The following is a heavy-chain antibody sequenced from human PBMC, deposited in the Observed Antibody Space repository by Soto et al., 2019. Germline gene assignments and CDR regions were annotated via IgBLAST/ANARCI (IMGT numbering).Heavy chain of an antibody. D-gene: IGHD3-3*01. CDR2: MMPVYGSA. J-gene: IGHJ6*02. CDR1: GDTFSRSA. V-gene: IGHV1-69*01. Sequence: QVQLVQSGAEVKKPGSSVKVSCKASGDTFSRSAFAWVRQAPGQGPEWMGGMMPVYGSANYAQKFRGILTITADDSTSTIYMELSGLTSDDTGVYYWARGGGTSFGASTLQGRHGMDVWGQGTTVIVSS. CDR3: ARGGGTSFGASTLQGRHGMDV.